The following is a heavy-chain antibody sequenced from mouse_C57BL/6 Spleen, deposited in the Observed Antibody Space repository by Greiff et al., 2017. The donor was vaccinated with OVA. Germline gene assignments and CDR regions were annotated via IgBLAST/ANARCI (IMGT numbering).Heavy chain of an antibody. CDR1: GYTFTDYN. CDR3: ARRGYFDV. V-gene: IGHV1-18*01. J-gene: IGHJ1*03. CDR2: INPNNGGT. Sequence: VQLQQSGPELVKPGASVKIPRKASGYTFTDYNMDWVKQSHGKSLEWIGDINPNNGGTIYNQKFKGKATLTVDKSSSTAYMELRSLTSEDTAVYYCARRGYFDVWGTGTTVTVSS.